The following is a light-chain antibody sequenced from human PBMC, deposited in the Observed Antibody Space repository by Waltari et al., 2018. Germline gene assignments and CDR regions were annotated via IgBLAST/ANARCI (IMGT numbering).Light chain of an antibody. Sequence: DIQMTQSPSSLSASVGDRITITCRATQGIRNDLNWYQQKPGKAPRRLIYDASTLQSGVPSRFCGSGSGTEFTLTISSLQPEDFATYYCLQHNDYPWTFGQGTKVDIK. J-gene: IGKJ1*01. CDR3: LQHNDYPWT. CDR2: DAS. V-gene: IGKV1-17*01. CDR1: QGIRND.